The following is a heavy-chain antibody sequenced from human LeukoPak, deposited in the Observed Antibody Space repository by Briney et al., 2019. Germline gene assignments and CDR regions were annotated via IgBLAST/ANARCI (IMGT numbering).Heavy chain of an antibody. CDR3: VKDRYYYDSSGYLDV. D-gene: IGHD3-22*01. V-gene: IGHV3-64D*06. CDR1: GFTFSSYA. CDR2: ISSNGGST. Sequence: GGSLRLSCSASGFTFSSYAMRWVRQAPGKGLEYVSAISSNGGSTYYADSVKGRFTISRDNSKNTLYLQMSSLRAEDTAVYYCVKDRYYYDSSGYLDVWGQGTTVTVSS. J-gene: IGHJ6*02.